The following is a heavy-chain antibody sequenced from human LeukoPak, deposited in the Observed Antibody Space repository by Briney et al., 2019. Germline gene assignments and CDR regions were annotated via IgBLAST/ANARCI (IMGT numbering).Heavy chain of an antibody. V-gene: IGHV3-53*05. CDR3: ARAIKVVAGPFHRDYYFNY. CDR2: IYSGGNT. CDR1: GFTVSSNS. Sequence: GGSLRLSCTVSGFTVSSNSWSWVRQAPGKGLEWVSFIYSGGNTHYSDSVKGRFTLSRDNSKNTLYLQMNSLRAEDTAVYYCARAIKVVAGPFHRDYYFNYWGQGTLVTVSS. J-gene: IGHJ4*02. D-gene: IGHD6-19*01.